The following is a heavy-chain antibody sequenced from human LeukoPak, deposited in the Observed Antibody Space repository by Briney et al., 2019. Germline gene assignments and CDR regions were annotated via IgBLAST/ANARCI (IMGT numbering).Heavy chain of an antibody. J-gene: IGHJ4*02. CDR2: INAYNGNT. V-gene: IGHV1-18*01. CDR3: ARDGRSEQLGTFDY. CDR1: GYTFTSYG. Sequence: GASVKVSCKASGYTFTSYGISWVRQAPGQGLEWMGWINAYNGNTNYAQKLQGRVTMTTDTSTSTAYMELRSLRSDDTAVYYCARDGRSEQLGTFDYWGQGTLVTVSS. D-gene: IGHD6-6*01.